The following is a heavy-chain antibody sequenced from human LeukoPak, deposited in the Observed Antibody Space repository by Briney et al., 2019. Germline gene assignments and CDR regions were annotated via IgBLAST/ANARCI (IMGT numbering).Heavy chain of an antibody. J-gene: IGHJ3*02. V-gene: IGHV4-59*02. CDR1: GGSVSSYY. Sequence: SETLSLTCTVSGGSVSSYYWSWVRQPPGQGLEWIGYVYYGGTTSYSPSLKSRVTMSIDRSKNQFSLTLFSVTAADTAIYYCARDCTGGSCYPPSDAFDIWGQATKVTAPS. D-gene: IGHD2-15*01. CDR3: ARDCTGGSCYPPSDAFDI. CDR2: VYYGGTT.